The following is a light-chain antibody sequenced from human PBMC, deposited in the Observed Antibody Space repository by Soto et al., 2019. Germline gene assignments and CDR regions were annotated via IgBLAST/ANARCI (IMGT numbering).Light chain of an antibody. CDR1: KLGEKY. CDR2: QDT. CDR3: QAWDSNNVV. V-gene: IGLV3-1*01. Sequence: SYELTQPPSVSMSPGQTASITCSGDKLGEKYACWYQQKPGQSPVVVIYQDTKRPSGIPERFSGSNCGNTATLTISGTQAMDEADYYCQAWDSNNVVFGGGTKVTVL. J-gene: IGLJ3*02.